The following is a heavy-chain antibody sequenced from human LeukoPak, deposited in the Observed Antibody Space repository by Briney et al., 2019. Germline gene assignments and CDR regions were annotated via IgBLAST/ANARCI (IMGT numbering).Heavy chain of an antibody. Sequence: PGGSLRLSCAASGFTFSSYWMSWVRQAPGKGLEWVANIKQDGSDKYYVDSVKGRFTISRDNSKNSLYLQMNSLRAEDTALYYCATSPEYYDILTGYHDYWGQGTLVTVSS. CDR2: IKQDGSDK. V-gene: IGHV3-7*03. CDR3: ATSPEYYDILTGYHDY. J-gene: IGHJ4*02. D-gene: IGHD3-9*01. CDR1: GFTFSSYW.